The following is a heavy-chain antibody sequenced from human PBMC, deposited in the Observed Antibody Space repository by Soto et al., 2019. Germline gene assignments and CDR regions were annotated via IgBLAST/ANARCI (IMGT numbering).Heavy chain of an antibody. Sequence: GDSMTASCKTSRYRFISYCIIWACQMQGKGADCMGTIDHSHSYTNHSPSFQGHVTISADKSISTAYLQWSSLKASDTAMYYCARHFGLDCSSTSCPILLHPTDLMDVWGQGTTVTVSS. V-gene: IGHV5-10-1*01. CDR2: IDHSHSYT. D-gene: IGHD2-2*01. CDR3: ARHFGLDCSSTSCPILLHPTDLMDV. J-gene: IGHJ6*02. CDR1: RYRFISYC.